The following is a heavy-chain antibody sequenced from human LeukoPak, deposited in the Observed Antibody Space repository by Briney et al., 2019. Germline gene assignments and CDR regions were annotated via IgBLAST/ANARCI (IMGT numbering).Heavy chain of an antibody. CDR1: GGSISSSSYY. V-gene: IGHV4-39*01. CDR3: ASRPGQLWLKPLDY. D-gene: IGHD5-18*01. CDR2: IYYSGST. J-gene: IGHJ4*02. Sequence: PSETLSLTCTVSGGSISSSSYYWGWIRQPPGKGLEWIGSIYYSGSTYYNPSLKSRVTISVDTSKNQFSLKLSSVTAADTAVYYCASRPGQLWLKPLDYWGQGTLVTVSS.